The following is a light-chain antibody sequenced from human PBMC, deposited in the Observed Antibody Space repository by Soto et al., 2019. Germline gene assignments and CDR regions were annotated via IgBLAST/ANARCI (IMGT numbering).Light chain of an antibody. V-gene: IGLV1-40*01. CDR3: QSYDSTLSGLYV. CDR1: SANIGSGYD. Sequence: QSVLTQPPSMSGAPGQRVTISCTGTSANIGSGYDVHWYQQLPGMAPKLLIYGNNKRPSGVPDRFSGSKSGTSASLAITGLQAEVEADYYCQSYDSTLSGLYVLGTGTKVTVL. CDR2: GNN. J-gene: IGLJ1*01.